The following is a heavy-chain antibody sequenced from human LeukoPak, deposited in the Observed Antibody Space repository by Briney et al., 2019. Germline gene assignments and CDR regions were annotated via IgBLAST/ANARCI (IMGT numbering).Heavy chain of an antibody. CDR1: GVSFTGYY. V-gene: IGHV4-34*01. Sequence: SETLSLTCGVYGVSFTGYYWNWIRQSPGKGLEWIGEINHNGDTNYNPSLTSRVTISVDKSRSQFALKLTSVSAADTAMYYCARRQGWLLKGWGQGTLVTVSS. D-gene: IGHD5-18*01. CDR2: INHNGDT. CDR3: ARRQGWLLKG. J-gene: IGHJ4*02.